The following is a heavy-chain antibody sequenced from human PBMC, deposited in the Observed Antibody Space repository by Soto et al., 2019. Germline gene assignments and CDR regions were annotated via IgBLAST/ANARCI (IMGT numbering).Heavy chain of an antibody. Sequence: QVKLQESGPGLVKPSQTLSLTCTVSGGSINSGGYYWIWIRQHPGKVLECVGYIDYSVHTYYNPSLKGRVTITVDTSKNHFSLKLSSVTAADTTVYYCAREGVDYLASSGYWVRYGLDVWGQGTTVTVSS. CDR3: AREGVDYLASSGYWVRYGLDV. J-gene: IGHJ6*02. CDR1: GGSINSGGYY. V-gene: IGHV4-31*03. CDR2: IDYSVHT. D-gene: IGHD3-22*01.